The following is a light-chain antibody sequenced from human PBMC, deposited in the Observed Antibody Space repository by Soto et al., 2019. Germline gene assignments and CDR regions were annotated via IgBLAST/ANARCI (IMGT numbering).Light chain of an antibody. V-gene: IGKV3-15*01. CDR1: QSVSNN. CDR3: QQYHDWPPIT. Sequence: EIMMTQSPATLSVSPGESATLSCRASQSVSNNLAWYQHKPGQAPRLLIYYASTRATGIPARFSGSGSGPEFTLTISSLQSEDFALYYCQQYHDWPPITFGQGTRLEMK. CDR2: YAS. J-gene: IGKJ5*01.